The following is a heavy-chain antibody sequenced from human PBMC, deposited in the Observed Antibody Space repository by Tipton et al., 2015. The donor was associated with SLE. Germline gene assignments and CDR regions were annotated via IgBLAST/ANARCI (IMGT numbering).Heavy chain of an antibody. Sequence: TLSLTCTVSGGSIRSYYWTWIRQPPGKGLEWIGYIYYSGSTNYNPSLKSRVTISVDTSKNHFSLKLSSVTAADTAVYYCAVTYYDFWSGYPFDYWGQGTLVTVSS. CDR2: IYYSGST. J-gene: IGHJ4*02. CDR1: GGSIRSYY. D-gene: IGHD3-3*01. V-gene: IGHV4-59*01. CDR3: AVTYYDFWSGYPFDY.